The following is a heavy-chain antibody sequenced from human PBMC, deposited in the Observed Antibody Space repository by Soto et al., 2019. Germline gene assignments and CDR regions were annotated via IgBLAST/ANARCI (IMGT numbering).Heavy chain of an antibody. V-gene: IGHV2-26*01. J-gene: IGHJ4*02. Sequence: QVTLKESGPVLLKPTETLTLTCTVSGFSLSIAGMGVSWVRQPPGKALEWLAHIFSNDEKSYNTSLKSRLTISKDSSRGQVVLTITNMDPLDTATYYGARIPPRSGLEGFDYWGQGTLVTVSS. CDR1: GFSLSIAGMG. CDR3: ARIPPRSGLEGFDY. CDR2: IFSNDEK. D-gene: IGHD6-19*01.